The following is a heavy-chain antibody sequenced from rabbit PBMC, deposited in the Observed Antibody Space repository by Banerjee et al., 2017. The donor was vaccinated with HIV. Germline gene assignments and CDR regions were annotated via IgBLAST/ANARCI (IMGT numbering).Heavy chain of an antibody. J-gene: IGHJ4*01. V-gene: IGHV1S45*01. Sequence: QQQLEESGGGLVKPGGTLTLTCKASGIDFSSYWMCWVRQAPGKGLEWIACINTSSGNTVYATWAKGRFTISRTSSTTVTLQMTSLTAADTATYFCARWGAGYADYDYGVSDLRGPGTLVTVS. CDR2: INTSSGNT. D-gene: IGHD3-1*01. CDR1: GIDFSSYW. CDR3: ARWGAGYADYDYGVSDL.